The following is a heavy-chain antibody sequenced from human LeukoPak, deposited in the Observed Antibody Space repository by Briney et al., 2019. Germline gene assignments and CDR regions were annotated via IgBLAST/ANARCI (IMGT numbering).Heavy chain of an antibody. CDR1: GFTFSGHY. V-gene: IGHV3-72*01. D-gene: IGHD2-8*01. Sequence: GGSLRLSCAASGFTFSGHYMDWVRQAPGKGLEWVGRSRNKANSYTTEYAASVKGRFTTSRDDSKNSVYLQMNSLKTEDTAVYYCTRNGTFDYWGQGTLVTVSS. J-gene: IGHJ4*02. CDR3: TRNGTFDY. CDR2: SRNKANSYTT.